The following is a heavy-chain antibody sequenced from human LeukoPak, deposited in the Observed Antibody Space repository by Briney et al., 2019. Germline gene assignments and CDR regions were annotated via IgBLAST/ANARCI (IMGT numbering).Heavy chain of an antibody. D-gene: IGHD3-16*01. CDR2: ISPSGGST. CDR3: AREGGQGDYYFDY. J-gene: IGHJ4*02. V-gene: IGHV1-46*01. CDR1: GYTFTSHY. Sequence: ASVTVSCKASGYTFTSHYMHWVRQAPGQGLGWMGIISPSGGSTSYAQKFQGRVTMTRDTSTSTVYMELSSLRSEDTAVYYCAREGGQGDYYFDYWGQGTLVTVSS.